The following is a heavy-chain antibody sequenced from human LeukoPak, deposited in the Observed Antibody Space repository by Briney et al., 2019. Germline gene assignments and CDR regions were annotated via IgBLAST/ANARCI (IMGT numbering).Heavy chain of an antibody. V-gene: IGHV1-2*02. D-gene: IGHD3-10*01. CDR1: GYTLTELS. CDR3: ALTGSYYGR. CDR2: INPNSGGT. J-gene: IGHJ4*02. Sequence: GGPVKVSCKVSGYTLTELSMHWVRQAPGQGLEWMGGINPNSGGTDYAQRFQGRVTMTRDTSISTAYMELSGLRSDDTAVYYCALTGSYYGRWGQGTLVTVSS.